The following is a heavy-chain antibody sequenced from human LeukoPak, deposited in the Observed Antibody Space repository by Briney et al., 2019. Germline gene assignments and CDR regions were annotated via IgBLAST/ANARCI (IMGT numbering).Heavy chain of an antibody. CDR3: EREVPNWFDP. J-gene: IGHJ5*02. CDR2: IYTSGST. V-gene: IGHV4-61*02. Sequence: PSESLSLTCTVSGDSISSGIHDWNWIRQRAGNGLEWIGRIYTSGSTNYNPSLKTRVTMSVETSKNQFSLKLSSVTGADTAVYYCEREVPNWFDPWGQGTLVTVSS. CDR1: GDSISSGIHD.